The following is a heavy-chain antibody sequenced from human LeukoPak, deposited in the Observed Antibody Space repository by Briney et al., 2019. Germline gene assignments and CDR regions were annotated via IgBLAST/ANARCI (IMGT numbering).Heavy chain of an antibody. CDR3: ARRGYFDY. D-gene: IGHD3-16*01. Sequence: SETLSLTCTVSGGSISSYYWSWIRQSPGKGLEWIGYIYSSGSTDYNPSLKSRVTMSVDTSKNQFSLKLSSVTAADTAVYYCARRGYFDYWGQGTLVAVSS. CDR1: GGSISSYY. V-gene: IGHV4-59*08. J-gene: IGHJ4*02. CDR2: IYSSGST.